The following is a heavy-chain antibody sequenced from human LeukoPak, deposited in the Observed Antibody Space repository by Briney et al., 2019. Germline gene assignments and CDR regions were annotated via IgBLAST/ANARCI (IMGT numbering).Heavy chain of an antibody. V-gene: IGHV3-23*01. D-gene: IGHD3-10*01. CDR1: GFTFSSYT. CDR2: ISGNGGST. Sequence: GGSLRLSCAASGFTFSSYTMSWVRQAPGKGLEWVSAISGNGGSTYYADSVKGRFTISRDNSKNTLYLQMNSLRAEDTAVYYCAKCPMAYYYYMDVWGKGTTATVSS. CDR3: AKCPMAYYYYMDV. J-gene: IGHJ6*03.